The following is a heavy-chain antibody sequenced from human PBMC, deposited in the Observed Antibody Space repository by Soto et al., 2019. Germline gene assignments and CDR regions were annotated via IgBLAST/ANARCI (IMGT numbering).Heavy chain of an antibody. Sequence: EVQLVESGGGLVKPGGSLRLSCAASGFTFSNAWMNWVRQAPGKGLEWVGRIKSKTDGGTTDYAAPVKGRFTISRDDSKXXLXLXXNSLKTEDTAVYYCTTGYDFWSGYYSYYYYYGMDVWGQGTTVTVSS. J-gene: IGHJ6*02. CDR3: TTGYDFWSGYYSYYYYYGMDV. CDR2: IKSKTDGGTT. CDR1: GFTFSNAW. D-gene: IGHD3-3*01. V-gene: IGHV3-15*07.